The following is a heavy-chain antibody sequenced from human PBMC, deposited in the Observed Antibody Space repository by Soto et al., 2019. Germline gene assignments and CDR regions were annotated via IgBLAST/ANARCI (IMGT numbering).Heavy chain of an antibody. D-gene: IGHD6-13*01. V-gene: IGHV4-59*01. CDR2: VYNSGST. CDR3: ARYSREAVAGYTLDN. CDR1: GASISSNY. J-gene: IGHJ4*02. Sequence: ETLSLTCPVSGASISSNYWTWIRQPPGKGLEWIGYVYNSGSTNYSPSLKSRVTISEDTSKSQFSLKVNSMTAADTAVYYCARYSREAVAGYTLDNWGQGILVTVYS.